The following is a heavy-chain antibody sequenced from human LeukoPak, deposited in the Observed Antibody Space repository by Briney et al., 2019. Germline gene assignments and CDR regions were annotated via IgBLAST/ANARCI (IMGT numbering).Heavy chain of an antibody. J-gene: IGHJ6*03. D-gene: IGHD2-15*01. Sequence: ASVKVSCTPSGYTFTGYYIQWVRQAPRQGLEWMGWINPSSGGTNYAQKFQGRVTMTRDTSISTAYMELSRLSSDDTAVYYCARGVVAATFYYYMDVWGKGTTVTVSS. CDR3: ARGVVAATFYYYMDV. V-gene: IGHV1-2*02. CDR1: GYTFTGYY. CDR2: INPSSGGT.